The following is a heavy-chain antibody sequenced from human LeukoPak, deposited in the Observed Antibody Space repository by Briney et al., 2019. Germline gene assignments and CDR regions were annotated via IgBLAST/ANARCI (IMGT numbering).Heavy chain of an antibody. V-gene: IGHV3-21*01. J-gene: IGHJ4*02. D-gene: IGHD5-24*01. Sequence: PGGSLRLSCAASGFTFSSYSMNWVRQAPGKGLEWVSSISSSSSYIYYADSVKGRFTISRDNAKNSLYLQMNSLRAEDTAVYYCARAHNEMGYFDYWGQGTLVTVSS. CDR2: ISSSSSYI. CDR3: ARAHNEMGYFDY. CDR1: GFTFSSYS.